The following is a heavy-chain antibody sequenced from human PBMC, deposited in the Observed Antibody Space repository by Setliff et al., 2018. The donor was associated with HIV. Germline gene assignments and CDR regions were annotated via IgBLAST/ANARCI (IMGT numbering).Heavy chain of an antibody. D-gene: IGHD4-17*01. CDR3: ARVRDYGGNFFDY. J-gene: IGHJ4*02. V-gene: IGHV4-59*08. CDR1: GGSISTYY. CDR2: IYYTGST. Sequence: SETLSLTCTVSGGSISTYYWSWIRQPPGKGLEWIGYIYYTGSTSYNPSLKSRILISVDTSKNQFSLRLTSVTAADTAVYYCARVRDYGGNFFDYWGQGTLVTVSS.